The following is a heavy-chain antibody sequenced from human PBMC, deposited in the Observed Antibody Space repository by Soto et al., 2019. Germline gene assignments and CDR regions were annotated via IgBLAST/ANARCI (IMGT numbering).Heavy chain of an antibody. Sequence: SETLSLTCTVSGGSISSSSYYWGWIRQPPGKGLEWIGSIYYSGSTYYNPSLKSRVTISVDTSKNQFSLKLSSVTAADTAVYYCARHGDYPGYYYYMDVWGKGTTVTVSS. CDR1: GGSISSSSYY. V-gene: IGHV4-39*01. CDR3: ARHGDYPGYYYYMDV. D-gene: IGHD3-16*01. CDR2: IYYSGST. J-gene: IGHJ6*03.